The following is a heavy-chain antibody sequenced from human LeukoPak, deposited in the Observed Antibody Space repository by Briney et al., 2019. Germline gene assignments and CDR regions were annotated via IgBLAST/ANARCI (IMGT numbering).Heavy chain of an antibody. V-gene: IGHV1-2*06. J-gene: IGHJ5*02. CDR1: GYTFTGYY. Sequence: ASVKVSCKASGYTFTGYYMHWVRQAPGQGLEWMGRINPNSGGTNYAQKFQGRVTMTRDTSISTAYMELSRLRSDDTAIYYCARVDCTSTNCYPFDPWGQGTPVIVSS. CDR3: ARVDCTSTNCYPFDP. CDR2: INPNSGGT. D-gene: IGHD2-2*01.